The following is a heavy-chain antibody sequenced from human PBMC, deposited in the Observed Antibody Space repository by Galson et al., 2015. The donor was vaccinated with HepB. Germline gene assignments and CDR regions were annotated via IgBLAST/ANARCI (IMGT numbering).Heavy chain of an antibody. CDR3: ASESAYDEHYSYHYAMDV. CDR1: GFTFSSYI. J-gene: IGHJ6*02. D-gene: IGHD5-12*01. CDR2: ISDDGSHK. Sequence: SLRLSCAASGFTFSSYIMHWVRQAPGKGLEWVAVISDDGSHKYYADSVKGRFTISRDNSKNTLYLQMNSLSEEDTAVYYCASESAYDEHYSYHYAMDVWGQGTTVTVSS. V-gene: IGHV3-30*04.